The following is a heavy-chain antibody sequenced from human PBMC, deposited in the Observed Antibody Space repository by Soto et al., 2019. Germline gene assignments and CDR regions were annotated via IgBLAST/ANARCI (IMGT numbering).Heavy chain of an antibody. D-gene: IGHD3-10*01. Sequence: QVQLVESGGGVVQPGRSLRLSCAASGFTFSSYTMHWVRQAPGKGLEWVAVISYDGSKKYYADSVKGRFTISRDSSKNTLYLQMNSLRAEDTAVYYCAKDKGGMVHDYWGLGTLVTVSS. J-gene: IGHJ4*02. CDR2: ISYDGSKK. CDR3: AKDKGGMVHDY. V-gene: IGHV3-30*18. CDR1: GFTFSSYT.